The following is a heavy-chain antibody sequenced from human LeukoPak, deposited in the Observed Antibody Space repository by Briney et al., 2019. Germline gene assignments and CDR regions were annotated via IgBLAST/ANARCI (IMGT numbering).Heavy chain of an antibody. D-gene: IGHD3-10*01. Sequence: GGSLRLSCVASGFAFRNYWMYWVRQGPGKGLVWLSRINPDGSTTTYVDSVKGRFTISRDNAKNSLYLQMNSLRAEDTAVYYCARGRGSFGEFYMDVWGKGTTVTVSS. CDR3: ARGRGSFGEFYMDV. CDR1: GFAFRNYW. J-gene: IGHJ6*03. V-gene: IGHV3-74*01. CDR2: INPDGSTT.